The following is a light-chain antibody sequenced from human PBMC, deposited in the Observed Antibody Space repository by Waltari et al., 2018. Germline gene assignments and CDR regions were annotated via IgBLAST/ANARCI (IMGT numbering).Light chain of an antibody. CDR1: SSDVGGYNY. CDR3: SSYAGTYTGV. J-gene: IGLJ3*02. CDR2: DVT. Sequence: QSALTQPRSVSESPGQSVTISCTGTSSDVGGYNYISWYQHHPGKAPKLIIYDVTKWPSGVPDRFSASKSGNTASLTISGLRAEDEADYYCSSYAGTYTGVFGGGTKLTVL. V-gene: IGLV2-11*01.